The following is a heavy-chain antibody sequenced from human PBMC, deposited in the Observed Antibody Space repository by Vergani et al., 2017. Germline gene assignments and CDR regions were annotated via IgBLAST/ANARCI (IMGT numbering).Heavy chain of an antibody. CDR1: GFTFSSYA. CDR2: ISYDGSNK. CDR3: ARTAGMVRGGDGMDV. J-gene: IGHJ6*02. D-gene: IGHD3-10*01. Sequence: QVQLVESGGGVVQPGRSLRLSCAASGFTFSSYAMHWVRQAPGKGLEWVAVISYDGSNKYYADSVKGRFTISRDNAKNSLYLQMNSLRAEDTAVYYCARTAGMVRGGDGMDVWGQGTTVTVSS. V-gene: IGHV3-30-3*01.